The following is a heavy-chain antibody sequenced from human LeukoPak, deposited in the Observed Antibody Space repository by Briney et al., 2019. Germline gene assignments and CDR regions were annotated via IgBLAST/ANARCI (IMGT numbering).Heavy chain of an antibody. CDR3: ASIYGSGSYYPMDY. J-gene: IGHJ4*02. CDR1: GGTFSSYA. CDR2: IIPILGIA. V-gene: IGHV1-69*04. D-gene: IGHD3-10*01. Sequence: ASVKVSCKASGGTFSSYAISWVRQAPGKGLECMGRIIPILGIANYAQKFQGRVTITADKSTNTAYMELSSLRSEDTAVYYCASIYGSGSYYPMDYWGQGTLVTVSS.